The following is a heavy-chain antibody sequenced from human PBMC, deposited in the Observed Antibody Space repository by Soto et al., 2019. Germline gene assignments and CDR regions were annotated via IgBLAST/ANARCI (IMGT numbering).Heavy chain of an antibody. J-gene: IGHJ6*02. Sequence: QVQLVQSGAEVKKPGASVKVSCKASGYTFTSYGISWVRQAPGQGLEWMGWISAYNGNTNYAQKLQGRVTMTTDTSTSTAYMELRRLRSDDTAVYYCAREHDYGDYVGYYYYGMDVWGQGTTVTVSS. V-gene: IGHV1-18*01. CDR2: ISAYNGNT. D-gene: IGHD4-17*01. CDR1: GYTFTSYG. CDR3: AREHDYGDYVGYYYYGMDV.